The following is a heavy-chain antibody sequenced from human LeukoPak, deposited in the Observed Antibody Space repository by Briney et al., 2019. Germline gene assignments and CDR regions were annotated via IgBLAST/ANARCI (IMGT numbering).Heavy chain of an antibody. J-gene: IGHJ4*02. D-gene: IGHD6-13*01. CDR1: GFTFSSYW. CDR3: TTTAAGIFDY. Sequence: GGSLRLSCAASGFTFSSYWMSWVRQAPGKGLERVANIKQDGSKEYYVDSVKGRFTISRDNAKNSLYLQMSSLKTEDTAVYYCTTTAAGIFDYWGQGTLVTVSS. CDR2: IKQDGSKE. V-gene: IGHV3-7*03.